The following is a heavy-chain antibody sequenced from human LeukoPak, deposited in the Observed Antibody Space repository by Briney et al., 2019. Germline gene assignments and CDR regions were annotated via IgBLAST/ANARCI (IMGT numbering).Heavy chain of an antibody. Sequence: GGSLRLSCAASGFTFSSYAMSWVRQAPGKGLEWVSAISLSGGSTYYADSVKGRFTISRDDSKNTLYLQMKSLRAEDTAVYYCAKGPYSGFSWGQGTLVTVSS. CDR3: AKGPYSGFS. V-gene: IGHV3-23*01. J-gene: IGHJ5*02. CDR2: ISLSGGST. CDR1: GFTFSSYA. D-gene: IGHD1-26*01.